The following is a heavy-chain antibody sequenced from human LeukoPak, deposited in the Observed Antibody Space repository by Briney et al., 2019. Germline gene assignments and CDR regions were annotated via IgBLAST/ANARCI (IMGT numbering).Heavy chain of an antibody. Sequence: PSQTLSLTCSVSGDSISSGDYSWNWIRQPPGKGLEWIGYIYESGSSYSNPSLKGRGTISVDRSKNQISLKLTSVTAADTAVYCARATRRMSGGYHLDYWGQGSLVTVSS. D-gene: IGHD2-15*01. J-gene: IGHJ4*02. CDR2: IYESGSS. V-gene: IGHV4-30-2*01. CDR1: GDSISSGDYS. CDR3: ARATRRMSGGYHLDY.